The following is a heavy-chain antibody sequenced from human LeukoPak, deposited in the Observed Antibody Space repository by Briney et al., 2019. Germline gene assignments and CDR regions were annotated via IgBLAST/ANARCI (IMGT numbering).Heavy chain of an antibody. CDR1: GYTFTGYY. CDR3: ARQADNNWFDS. J-gene: IGHJ5*01. V-gene: IGHV1-2*02. Sequence: ASVKVSCKASGYTFTGYYMHWVRQAPGQGLEWMGWINPNSDVTKYAQKFQGRVTMTRDTSISTAYLELNRLSSDDSAVFYCARQADNNWFDSWGQGTLVTVSS. D-gene: IGHD2-15*01. CDR2: INPNSDVT.